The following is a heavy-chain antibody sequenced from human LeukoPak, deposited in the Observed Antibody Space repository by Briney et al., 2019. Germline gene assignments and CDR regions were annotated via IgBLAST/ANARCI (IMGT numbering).Heavy chain of an antibody. CDR1: GFSFTSYW. V-gene: IGHV5-10-1*01. J-gene: IGHJ3*01. CDR3: ARQGHSSASTGDAFDL. CDR2: IDPSDSYT. Sequence: GESLKISCKGSGFSFTSYWITWVRQMPGKGVEWMGRIDPSDSYTNYSPSFQGHITNSADKTITTAYLQWSSLKASDTARYYCARQGHSSASTGDAFDLWGQGTMVTVSS. D-gene: IGHD6-19*01.